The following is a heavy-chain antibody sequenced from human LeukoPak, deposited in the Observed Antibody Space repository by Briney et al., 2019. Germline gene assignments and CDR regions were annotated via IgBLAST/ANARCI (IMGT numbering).Heavy chain of an antibody. CDR3: ARSPYCSSTSCYNFDI. CDR1: GFPFSSHG. CDR2: ISPGGPT. J-gene: IGHJ3*02. V-gene: IGHV3-23*01. D-gene: IGHD2-2*01. Sequence: GGSLRLSCAGSGFPFSSHGMNWVRQAPGKGLEWVSGISPGGPTYYADSVKGRFTISRDDSKNTLYLQMKNLRAEDTAVYYCARSPYCSSTSCYNFDIWGQGTMVTVSS.